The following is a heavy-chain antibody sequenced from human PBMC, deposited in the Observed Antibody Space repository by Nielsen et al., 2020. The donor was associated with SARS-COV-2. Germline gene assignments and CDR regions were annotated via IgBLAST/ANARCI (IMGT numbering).Heavy chain of an antibody. CDR2: ISSSGSTI. CDR1: GFTFSSYE. Sequence: GGSLRLSCAASGFTFSSYEMNWVRQAPGKGLEWVSYISSSGSTIYYADSVKGRFTISRDNAKNSLYLQMNSLRAENTAVYYCASQGDGSGSYYPPGVDYWGQGTLVTVSS. J-gene: IGHJ4*02. V-gene: IGHV3-48*03. CDR3: ASQGDGSGSYYPPGVDY. D-gene: IGHD3-10*01.